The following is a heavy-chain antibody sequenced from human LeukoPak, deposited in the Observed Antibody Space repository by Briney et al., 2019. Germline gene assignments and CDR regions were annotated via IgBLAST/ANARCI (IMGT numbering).Heavy chain of an antibody. V-gene: IGHV4-59*01. CDR1: GGSISSYY. D-gene: IGHD5-18*01. Sequence: PSETLSLTCTVSGGSISSYYWSWFLQTPGKGPEWIGYIYYSGSTKYNPSLKSRVTISVDRSKNQFSLKLNSVTAADTAVYYCARYWGVQLWPHWYFDLWGRGSLVTVSS. J-gene: IGHJ2*01. CDR3: ARYWGVQLWPHWYFDL. CDR2: IYYSGST.